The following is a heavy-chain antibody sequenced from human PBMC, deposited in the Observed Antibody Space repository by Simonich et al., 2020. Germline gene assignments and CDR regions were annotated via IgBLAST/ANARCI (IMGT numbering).Heavy chain of an antibody. J-gene: IGHJ6*03. Sequence: QVQLVQSGAEVKKPGSSVKVSCKASGGTFSSYAISWVRQAHGKGLEWMGVISPILGIANYEQTFQGRVTITADKSTSTAYMELSSLRSEDTAVYYCARGGLADRRIVYYYYMDVWGKGTTVTVSS. D-gene: IGHD2-15*01. V-gene: IGHV1-69*09. CDR3: ARGGLADRRIVYYYYMDV. CDR1: GGTFSSYA. CDR2: ISPILGIA.